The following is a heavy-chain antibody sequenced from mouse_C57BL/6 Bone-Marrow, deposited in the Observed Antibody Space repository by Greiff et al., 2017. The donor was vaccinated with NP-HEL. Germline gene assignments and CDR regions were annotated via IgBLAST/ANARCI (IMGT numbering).Heavy chain of an antibody. CDR1: GYSITSGYY. J-gene: IGHJ2*01. D-gene: IGHD3-3*01. CDR2: ISYDGSN. V-gene: IGHV3-6*01. CDR3: ARGCLFDY. Sequence: EVQLQESGPGLVKPSQSLSLTCSVTGYSITSGYYWNWIRQFPGNKLEWMGYISYDGSNNYNPSLKNRISITRDTSKNQFFLKLNSVTTEDTATYYCARGCLFDYWGQGTTLTVSS.